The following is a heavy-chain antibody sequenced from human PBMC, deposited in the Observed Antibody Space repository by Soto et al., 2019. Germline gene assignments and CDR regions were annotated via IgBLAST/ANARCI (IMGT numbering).Heavy chain of an antibody. CDR1: GGSFSGYC. CDR2: INHSGST. D-gene: IGHD3-3*01. Sequence: SETLSVTCAVDGGSFSGYCWSWIRQPPGKGLEWIGEINHSGSTNYSPSLKSRVTISVDTSKNQFSLKLSSVTAADTAVYYCARGGAFGVVIVDYWGQGILVTVSS. J-gene: IGHJ4*02. V-gene: IGHV4-34*01. CDR3: ARGGAFGVVIVDY.